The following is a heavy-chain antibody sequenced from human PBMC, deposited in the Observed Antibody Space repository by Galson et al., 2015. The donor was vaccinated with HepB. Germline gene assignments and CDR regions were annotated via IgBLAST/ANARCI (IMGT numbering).Heavy chain of an antibody. V-gene: IGHV3-73*01. J-gene: IGHJ4*02. CDR1: GFTFSGSA. CDR3: SRLGDFSGYSSR. D-gene: IGHD6-13*01. CDR2: IGSKATNYAT. Sequence: SLRLSCAASGFTFSGSAIHWVRQASGKGPEWVGRIGSKATNYATLYAPSLRGRFTISRDDSKTMAYVHMKSLKTEDTAVYYCSRLGDFSGYSSRWGQGTLVTVPS.